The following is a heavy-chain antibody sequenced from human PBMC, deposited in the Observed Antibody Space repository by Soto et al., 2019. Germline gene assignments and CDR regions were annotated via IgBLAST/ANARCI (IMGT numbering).Heavy chain of an antibody. D-gene: IGHD3-22*01. CDR1: GFTFICYA. CDR2: ISGSGGST. CDR3: VKGEYYYDGSAYYPFDY. V-gene: IGHV3-23*01. J-gene: IGHJ4*02. Sequence: GFLSLTCAASGFTFICYAMSWVSQAPGKGLEWVSAISGSGGSTYYADSVKGRFTISRDNSKNTAYLQMSSLRPEDTAVYYCVKGEYYYDGSAYYPFDYWGQGRMVTVSS.